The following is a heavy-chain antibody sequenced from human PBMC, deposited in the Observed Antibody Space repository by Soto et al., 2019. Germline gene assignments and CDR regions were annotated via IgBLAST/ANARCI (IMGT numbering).Heavy chain of an antibody. J-gene: IGHJ6*02. Sequence: QVQLQESGPGLVKPSQTLSLTCTVSGGSISSGDYFWSWIRQPPGKGLEWIGYIYYSGSTFYNPSRESRVTMSVDTSKNQFSLKLSSVTAADTAVYYCARDAAGIGGDYYYYYAMDVWGQGTTVTVSS. CDR1: GGSISSGDYF. CDR3: ARDAAGIGGDYYYYYAMDV. D-gene: IGHD1-26*01. CDR2: IYYSGST. V-gene: IGHV4-30-4*01.